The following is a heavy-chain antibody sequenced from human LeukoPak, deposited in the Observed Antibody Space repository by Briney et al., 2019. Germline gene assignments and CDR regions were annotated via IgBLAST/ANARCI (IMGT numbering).Heavy chain of an antibody. CDR2: IWYDGSNK. CDR1: GLTFSSYA. J-gene: IGHJ4*02. D-gene: IGHD1-26*01. Sequence: GRSLRLSCAASGLTFSSYAMHWVRQAPGKGLEWVAVIWYDGSNKYYADSVKGRFTISRDNSKNTLYLQMNSLRAEDTAVYYCAKDKGFRWELGPFDYWGQGTLVTVYS. V-gene: IGHV3-33*06. CDR3: AKDKGFRWELGPFDY.